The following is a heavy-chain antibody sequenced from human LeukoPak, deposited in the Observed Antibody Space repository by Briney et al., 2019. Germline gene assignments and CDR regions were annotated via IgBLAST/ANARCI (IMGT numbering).Heavy chain of an antibody. Sequence: SETLSLTCAVYGGSFSGYYWSWIRQPPGKGLEWIGYIYYSGSTNYNPSLKSRVTISVDTSKNQFSLKLSSVTAADTAVYYCAREGPATAIREIWFDPWGQGTLVTVSS. J-gene: IGHJ5*02. V-gene: IGHV4-59*12. CDR3: AREGPATAIREIWFDP. CDR1: GGSFSGYY. D-gene: IGHD2-21*02. CDR2: IYYSGST.